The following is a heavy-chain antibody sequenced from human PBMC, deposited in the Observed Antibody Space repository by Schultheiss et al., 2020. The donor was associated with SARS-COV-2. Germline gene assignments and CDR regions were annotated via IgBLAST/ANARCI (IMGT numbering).Heavy chain of an antibody. Sequence: GGSLRLSCAASGFTFSSYEMNWVRQAPGKGLVWVSRINSDGSSTSYADSVKGRFTISRDNSKNTVYLQMNSLRVEDTAVYYCARDRADDSSGYWRGDAFDIWGQGTMVTVSS. D-gene: IGHD3-22*01. CDR1: GFTFSSYE. V-gene: IGHV3-74*01. J-gene: IGHJ3*02. CDR3: ARDRADDSSGYWRGDAFDI. CDR2: INSDGSST.